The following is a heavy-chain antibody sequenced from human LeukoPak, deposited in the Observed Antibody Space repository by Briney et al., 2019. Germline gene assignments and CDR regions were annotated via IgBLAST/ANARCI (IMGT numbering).Heavy chain of an antibody. Sequence: PGGSPRLSCAASGFTFNEYYMSWIRQAPGKGLEWITYFSSSGSTKSYADSVKGRFTISRDNAENSLYPQMNSLRVDDTGVYYCARDVIWKYYFDRSPHYRVGDLWGQGTVVSV. CDR2: FSSSGSTK. J-gene: IGHJ5*02. V-gene: IGHV3-11*01. CDR3: ARDVIWKYYFDRSPHYRVGDL. CDR1: GFTFNEYY. D-gene: IGHD3-22*01.